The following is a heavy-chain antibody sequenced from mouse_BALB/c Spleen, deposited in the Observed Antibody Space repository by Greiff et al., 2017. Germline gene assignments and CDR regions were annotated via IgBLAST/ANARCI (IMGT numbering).Heavy chain of an antibody. CDR1: GYTFTDYE. D-gene: IGHD1-1*01. CDR2: IDPETGGT. CDR3: TLYYYGSRYYFDY. V-gene: IGHV1-15*01. J-gene: IGHJ2*01. Sequence: SGAELVRPGASVTLSCKASGYTFTDYEMHWVKQTPVHGLEWIGAIDPETGGTAYNQKFKGKATLTADKSSSTAYMELRSLTSEDSAVYYCTLYYYGSRYYFDYWGQGTTLTVSS.